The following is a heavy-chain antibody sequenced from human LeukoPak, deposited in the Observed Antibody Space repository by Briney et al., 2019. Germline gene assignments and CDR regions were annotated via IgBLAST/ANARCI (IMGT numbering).Heavy chain of an antibody. V-gene: IGHV4-4*07. CDR2: IYTSGNT. CDR3: AGTTVTTGGAFDI. CDR1: GGSISSYY. Sequence: PSETLSLTCTVSGGSISSYYWSWIRQPAGKGLEWIGRIYTSGNTNYSPSLKSRVTMSVDTSKNQFSLKLSSVTAADTAVYYCAGTTVTTGGAFDIWGQGTMVTVSS. D-gene: IGHD4-17*01. J-gene: IGHJ3*02.